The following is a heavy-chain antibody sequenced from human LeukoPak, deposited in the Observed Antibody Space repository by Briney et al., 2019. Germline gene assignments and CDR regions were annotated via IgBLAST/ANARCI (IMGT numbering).Heavy chain of an antibody. V-gene: IGHV3-48*02. CDR1: GFTFSSHA. Sequence: GGSLRLSCAGSGFTFSSHAMSWVRQAPGKGLEWVSYISTTGSTIYYADSVKGRFTVSRDNAKTSLYLQMNSLRDDDTAVYYCARFTGYISSWHELDYWGQGTLVSVSS. CDR3: ARFTGYISSWHELDY. D-gene: IGHD6-13*01. CDR2: ISTTGSTI. J-gene: IGHJ4*02.